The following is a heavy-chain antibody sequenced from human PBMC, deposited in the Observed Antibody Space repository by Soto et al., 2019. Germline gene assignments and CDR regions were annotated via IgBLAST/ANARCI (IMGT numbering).Heavy chain of an antibody. D-gene: IGHD6-19*01. CDR2: ISSSSTI. Sequence: GGSLRLSCAAYGFTFSTYSMNWVRQAPGKGLEWVSSISSSSTIYYADSVKGRFTISRDNVQNSLYLQMHSLRAEDTAVYYCARERGSGWTFDYWGQGTLVTVSS. CDR3: ARERGSGWTFDY. V-gene: IGHV3-48*01. CDR1: GFTFSTYS. J-gene: IGHJ4*02.